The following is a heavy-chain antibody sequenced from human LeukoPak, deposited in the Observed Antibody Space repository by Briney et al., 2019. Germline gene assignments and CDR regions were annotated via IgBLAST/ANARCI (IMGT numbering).Heavy chain of an antibody. Sequence: PGTSLRLSCAGSGFLSSSYVMHWVRQAPGKGLEWVAAISHDGTYKYYADSLRGRVTISRDNSKNTLYLQMHSLRADDTAIYYCARDRDWLLYDYWGQGTLVTVSS. CDR3: ARDRDWLLYDY. CDR2: ISHDGTYK. D-gene: IGHD3-9*01. CDR1: GFLSSSYV. V-gene: IGHV3-33*01. J-gene: IGHJ4*02.